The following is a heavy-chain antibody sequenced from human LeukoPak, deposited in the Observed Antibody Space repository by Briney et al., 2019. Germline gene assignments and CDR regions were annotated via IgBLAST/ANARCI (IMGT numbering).Heavy chain of an antibody. Sequence: SETLSLTCTVSGYSISSGYYWSWIRPPPGKGLEWIGEINHSGSTNYNPSLKSRVTISVDTSKNQFSLKLSSVTAADTAVYYCARDKSDYDFWSGYYFDAFDIWGQGTMVTVSS. J-gene: IGHJ3*02. CDR1: GYSISSGYY. CDR3: ARDKSDYDFWSGYYFDAFDI. V-gene: IGHV4-38-2*02. CDR2: INHSGST. D-gene: IGHD3-3*01.